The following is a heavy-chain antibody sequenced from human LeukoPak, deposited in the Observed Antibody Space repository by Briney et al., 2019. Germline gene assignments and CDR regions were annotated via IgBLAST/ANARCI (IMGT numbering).Heavy chain of an antibody. CDR3: ARDPPPPSAVTAPADAFDI. Sequence: ASVKVSCKASGYTFTSYAMNWVRQAPGQGLEWMGWINTNTGNPTYAQGFTGRFVFSLDTSVSTAYLQISSLKAEDTAVYYCARDPPPPSAVTAPADAFDIWGQGTMVTVSS. CDR2: INTNTGNP. CDR1: GYTFTSYA. D-gene: IGHD2-21*02. V-gene: IGHV7-4-1*02. J-gene: IGHJ3*02.